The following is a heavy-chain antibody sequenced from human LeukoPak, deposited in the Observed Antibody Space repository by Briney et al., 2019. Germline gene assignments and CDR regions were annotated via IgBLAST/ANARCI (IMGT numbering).Heavy chain of an antibody. J-gene: IGHJ2*01. Sequence: GGSLRLSCAASGFTVSSNYMSWVRQAPGKGLEWVSVIYSGGSTYYADSVKGRFTISRDNSKNTLYLQMNGLRAEDTAVYYCARPSRGWLVTRWRYFDLWGRGTLVTVSS. CDR1: GFTVSSNY. D-gene: IGHD6-19*01. V-gene: IGHV3-53*01. CDR2: IYSGGST. CDR3: ARPSRGWLVTRWRYFDL.